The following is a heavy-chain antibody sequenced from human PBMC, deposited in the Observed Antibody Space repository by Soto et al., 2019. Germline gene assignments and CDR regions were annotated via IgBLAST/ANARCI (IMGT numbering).Heavy chain of an antibody. CDR3: ARNYDFWSGPIDY. CDR1: GFTFSSYA. Sequence: LRLSCAASGFTFSSYAMHWVRQAPGKGLEWVAVISYDGSNKYYADSVKGRFTISRDNSKNTLYLQMNSLRAEDTAVYYCARNYDFWSGPIDYWGQGTLVTVSS. J-gene: IGHJ4*02. D-gene: IGHD3-3*01. CDR2: ISYDGSNK. V-gene: IGHV3-30-3*01.